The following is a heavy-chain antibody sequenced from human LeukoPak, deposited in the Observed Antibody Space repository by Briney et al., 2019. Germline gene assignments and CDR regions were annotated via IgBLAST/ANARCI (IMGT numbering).Heavy chain of an antibody. CDR3: ARDPYSGNYGAYYYYYIDA. V-gene: IGHV3-21*01. Sequence: GGSLRLSCAASGFTFSSYTMNWVRQDPGKGLEWVSSISTSSSYIYYADSVKGRFTISRDNAKSSLYLQMDSLRDEDTAVYYCARDPYSGNYGAYYYYYIDAWGKGTTVTISS. CDR1: GFTFSSYT. CDR2: ISTSSSYI. J-gene: IGHJ6*03. D-gene: IGHD1-26*01.